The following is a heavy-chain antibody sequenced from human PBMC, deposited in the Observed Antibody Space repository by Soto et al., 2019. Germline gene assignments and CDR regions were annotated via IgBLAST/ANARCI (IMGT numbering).Heavy chain of an antibody. CDR2: ISYDGSNK. CDR1: GFTFSSYG. V-gene: IGHV3-30*18. Sequence: GGSLRLSCAASGFTFSSYGMHWVRQAPGKGLEWVAVISYDGSNKYYADSVKGRFTISRDNSKNTLYLQMNSLRAEDTAVYYCAKDPNVDTAMVPYYYYYGMDVWGQGTTVTVSS. D-gene: IGHD5-18*01. J-gene: IGHJ6*02. CDR3: AKDPNVDTAMVPYYYYYGMDV.